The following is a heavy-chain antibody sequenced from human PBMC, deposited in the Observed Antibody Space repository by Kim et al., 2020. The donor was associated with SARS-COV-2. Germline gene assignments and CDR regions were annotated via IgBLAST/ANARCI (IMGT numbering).Heavy chain of an antibody. V-gene: IGHV4-39*01. Sequence: SLKSRVTISVDTSKNQFSLKLSSVTAADTAVYYCAIYYDYVWGSYRPFDYWGQGTLVTVSS. J-gene: IGHJ4*02. CDR3: AIYYDYVWGSYRPFDY. D-gene: IGHD3-16*02.